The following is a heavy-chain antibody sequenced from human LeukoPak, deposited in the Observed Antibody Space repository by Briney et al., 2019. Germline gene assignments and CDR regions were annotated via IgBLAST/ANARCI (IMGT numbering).Heavy chain of an antibody. D-gene: IGHD2-15*01. V-gene: IGHV4-61*01. Sequence: SETLSLTCTVSGASVNIGNYYWSWIRQPPGKGLEWIGYVSYSGSTNYNPSLKSRVTISVDTSKNQFSLKLSSVTAADTAVYYCASLSRVAGTFSEFLFWGQGTLVTVSS. CDR2: VSYSGST. CDR3: ASLSRVAGTFSEFLF. CDR1: GASVNIGNYY. J-gene: IGHJ4*02.